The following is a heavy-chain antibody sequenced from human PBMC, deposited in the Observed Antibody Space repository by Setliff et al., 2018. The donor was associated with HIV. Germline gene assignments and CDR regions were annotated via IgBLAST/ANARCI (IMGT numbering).Heavy chain of an antibody. CDR2: VLYGGTT. J-gene: IGHJ5*02. CDR1: GVSTSSSTYY. D-gene: IGHD5-12*01. Sequence: SETLSLTCSVSGVSTSSSTYYWGWIRQPPGKGLEWIANVLYGGTTYYNPSLRSRVTLSVDMSNNQFSLRLTSVTAADTAVYYCARPQGGLGGGAWFDPWGQGTPVTVSS. V-gene: IGHV4-39*01. CDR3: ARPQGGLGGGAWFDP.